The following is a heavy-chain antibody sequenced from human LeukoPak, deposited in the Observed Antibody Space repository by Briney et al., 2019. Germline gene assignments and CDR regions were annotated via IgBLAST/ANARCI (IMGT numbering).Heavy chain of an antibody. CDR1: GFTFDDYA. CDR3: AKGGSGYYGYFDY. V-gene: IGHV3-9*01. J-gene: IGHJ4*02. Sequence: GRSLRLSCAASGFTFDDYAMHWVRQAPGKGLEWVSGISWNSGSIGYADSVKGRFTISRDNAKNSLYLQMNSLRAEDTALYYCAKGGSGYYGYFDYWGQGTLVTVSS. CDR2: ISWNSGSI. D-gene: IGHD3-22*01.